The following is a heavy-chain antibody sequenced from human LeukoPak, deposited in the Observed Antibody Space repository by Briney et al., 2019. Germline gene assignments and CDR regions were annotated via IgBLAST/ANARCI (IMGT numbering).Heavy chain of an antibody. D-gene: IGHD3-16*01. CDR2: IRYVGINK. CDR1: GFTFSTYG. V-gene: IGHV3-30*02. Sequence: PGGSLRLSCAASGFTFSTYGMHWVRQAPGKGLEWVSFIRYVGINKYYADSVKGRFTISRDNSKNTLYLQMNSLRAEDTAVYYCAKDDDWGRYKHWGQGTLVTVSS. J-gene: IGHJ1*01. CDR3: AKDDDWGRYKH.